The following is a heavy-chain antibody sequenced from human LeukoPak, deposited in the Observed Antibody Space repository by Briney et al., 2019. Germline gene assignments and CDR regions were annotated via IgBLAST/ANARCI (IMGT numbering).Heavy chain of an antibody. J-gene: IGHJ3*02. Sequence: SETLSLTCAVYGGSFSGYYWSWIRQPPGKGLEWIGEINHSGSTNYNPSLKSRVTISVDTSKKQFSLKLSSVTAADTAVYYCARGRSSSWNHAFDIWGQGTMVTVSS. CDR1: GGSFSGYY. V-gene: IGHV4-34*01. CDR2: INHSGST. CDR3: ARGRSSSWNHAFDI. D-gene: IGHD6-13*01.